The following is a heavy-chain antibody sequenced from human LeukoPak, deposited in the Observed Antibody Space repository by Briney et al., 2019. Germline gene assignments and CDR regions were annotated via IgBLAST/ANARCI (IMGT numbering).Heavy chain of an antibody. CDR3: VRGTGY. Sequence: GGSLRLSCSVSGFPFNTYVMHWVRQPPGKGREYFSAIGSNGDNTYYADSVKGRFTISRDNSKNTLYLQMSSLRADDTAVYYCVRGTGYWGQGTLVTVSS. CDR2: IGSNGDNT. J-gene: IGHJ4*02. CDR1: GFPFNTYV. V-gene: IGHV3-64D*06.